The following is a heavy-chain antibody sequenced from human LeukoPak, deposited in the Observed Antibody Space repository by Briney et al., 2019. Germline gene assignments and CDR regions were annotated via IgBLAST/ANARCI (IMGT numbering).Heavy chain of an antibody. CDR1: GFTFSRYW. CDR2: IKEDGSEK. V-gene: IGHV3-7*01. Sequence: PGGSLRLSCAVSGFTFSRYWMTWVRQAPGKGLEWVANIKEDGSEKYYVDSVKGRFTISRDNAKNSLYLQMNSLRVEDTAVYYCARYYYDDSGYSEDAFDVWGQGTMVTVSS. J-gene: IGHJ3*01. D-gene: IGHD3-22*01. CDR3: ARYYYDDSGYSEDAFDV.